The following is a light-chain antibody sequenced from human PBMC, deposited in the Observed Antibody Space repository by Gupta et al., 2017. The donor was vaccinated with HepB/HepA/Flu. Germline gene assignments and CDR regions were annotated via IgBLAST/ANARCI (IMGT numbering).Light chain of an antibody. V-gene: IGKV3-20*01. CDR3: QQYGNRLT. J-gene: IGKJ4*01. Sequence: DIVLTQSPGTLSLSPGERVTLSCRASQSVSSNYLAWYQQKPGQAPRLLINGASNRATGIPDRFSGSGSGTDFTLTSSRREPEDFAVYYWQQYGNRLTFGGGTKVEIK. CDR1: QSVSSNY. CDR2: GAS.